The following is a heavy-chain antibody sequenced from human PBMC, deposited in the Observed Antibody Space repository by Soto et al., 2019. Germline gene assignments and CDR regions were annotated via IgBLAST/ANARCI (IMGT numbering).Heavy chain of an antibody. V-gene: IGHV3-23*01. Sequence: GGSLRLSCAASGFTFSRYAMSWVRQAPGKGLEWVSAISAGGGNTYYRDSVKGRFTISRDNSKNTLYLQMNSLRAEDTAVYFCAQTTPSIHWFDPWGQGTLVTVSS. CDR2: ISAGGGNT. CDR3: AQTTPSIHWFDP. D-gene: IGHD1-1*01. J-gene: IGHJ5*02. CDR1: GFTFSRYA.